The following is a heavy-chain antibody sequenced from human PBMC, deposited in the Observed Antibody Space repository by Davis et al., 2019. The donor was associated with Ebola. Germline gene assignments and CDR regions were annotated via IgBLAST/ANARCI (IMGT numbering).Heavy chain of an antibody. J-gene: IGHJ4*02. CDR3: TVTTTHDDY. CDR1: GFTFSGSA. CDR2: IRSKANSYAT. Sequence: GESLNISCAASGFTFSGSAMHWVRQASGKGLEWVGRIRSKANSYATTYAASVKGRFTISRDDSKNTAYLQMNSLKTEDTAVYYCTVTTTHDDYWGQGTLVTVSS. V-gene: IGHV3-73*01. D-gene: IGHD4-11*01.